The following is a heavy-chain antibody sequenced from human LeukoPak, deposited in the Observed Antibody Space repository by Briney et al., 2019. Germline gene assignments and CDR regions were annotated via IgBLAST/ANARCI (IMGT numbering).Heavy chain of an antibody. Sequence: GGSLRLSCAASGFTLSSYSMNWVRQAPGKGLEWVPAISGSGGSTYYADSVKGRFTISRDNSKNTLYLQMNSLRAEDTAVYYCARQHVGTVQFDSWGQGTLVIVSS. J-gene: IGHJ4*02. V-gene: IGHV3-23*01. CDR3: ARQHVGTVQFDS. CDR1: GFTLSSYS. CDR2: ISGSGGST. D-gene: IGHD4-17*01.